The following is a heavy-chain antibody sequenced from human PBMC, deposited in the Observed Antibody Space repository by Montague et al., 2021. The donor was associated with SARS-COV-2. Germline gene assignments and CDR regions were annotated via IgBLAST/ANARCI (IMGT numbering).Heavy chain of an antibody. CDR1: GFTFSSYS. J-gene: IGHJ6*02. D-gene: IGHD1-14*01. Sequence: SLRLSCAASGFTFSSYSMHWVRQSPGKGLEWVALISYDGSYKYYADSVKGRFTISRDNSKNTLYLQMNSLRGEDTAVYYCAKQTGAQTSYYYYGMGVWGQGTTVTVSS. CDR2: ISYDGSYK. CDR3: AKQTGAQTSYYYYGMGV. V-gene: IGHV3-30*18.